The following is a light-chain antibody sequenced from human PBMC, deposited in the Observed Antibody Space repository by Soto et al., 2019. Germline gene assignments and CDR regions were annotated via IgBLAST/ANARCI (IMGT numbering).Light chain of an antibody. CDR3: QQYSNWPRT. J-gene: IGKJ1*01. Sequence: EIVMTQSPATLSVSPGERATLSCRASQSISSNLAWYQQKPGQAPRLLIYGASTRATGIPARFSGSGAATEFSLTISSLQSEDFAVYYCQQYSNWPRTFGQGTKLEIK. CDR2: GAS. V-gene: IGKV3-15*01. CDR1: QSISSN.